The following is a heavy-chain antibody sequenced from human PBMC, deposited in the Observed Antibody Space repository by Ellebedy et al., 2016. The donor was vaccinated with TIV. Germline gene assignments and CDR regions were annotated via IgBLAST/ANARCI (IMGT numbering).Heavy chain of an antibody. Sequence: SETLSLTCTVSGGSISSSSYYWGWIRQPPGKGLEWIGSIYYSGSTYYNPSLKSRVAISVDTSKIQFSLKLSSVTAADTAVYYCARGPGYGSGAVDDNWGQGTLVTVSS. V-gene: IGHV4-39*01. D-gene: IGHD3-10*01. J-gene: IGHJ4*02. CDR3: ARGPGYGSGAVDDN. CDR2: IYYSGST. CDR1: GGSISSSSYY.